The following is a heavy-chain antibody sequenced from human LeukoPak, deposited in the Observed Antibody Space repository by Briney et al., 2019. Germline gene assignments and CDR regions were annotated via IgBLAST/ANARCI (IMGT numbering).Heavy chain of an antibody. D-gene: IGHD5-24*01. CDR3: ARDLGSSGDGYNYGDFDY. J-gene: IGHJ4*02. V-gene: IGHV3-21*04. CDR1: GFTFSSYS. CDR2: ISSSRNYI. Sequence: PGGSLRLSCAASGFTFSSYSMNWVRQAPGKGLEWVSSISSSRNYIYYADSVKGRFTISRDNAKNSLYLQMNSRRAEDTAVYYCARDLGSSGDGYNYGDFDYWGQGTLVTVSS.